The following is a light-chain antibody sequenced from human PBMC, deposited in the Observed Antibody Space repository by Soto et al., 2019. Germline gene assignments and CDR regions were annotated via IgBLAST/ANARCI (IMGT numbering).Light chain of an antibody. J-gene: IGKJ5*01. CDR1: QSVSSN. CDR3: QQYNNWPPSYT. Sequence: VLTQSPGTLSLSPGERSTLSCRASQSVSSNLAWYQQKPGQAPRLLIYGASTRATGIPARFSGSGSGTEFTLTISSLQSEDFAVYYCQQYNNWPPSYTFGQGTRLEIK. CDR2: GAS. V-gene: IGKV3-15*01.